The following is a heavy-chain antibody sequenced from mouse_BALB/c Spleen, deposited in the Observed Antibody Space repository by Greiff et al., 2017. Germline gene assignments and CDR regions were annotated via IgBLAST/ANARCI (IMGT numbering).Heavy chain of an antibody. D-gene: IGHD2-4*01. CDR1: GDSITSGY. CDR3: ARLMITTAYYAMDY. CDR2: ISYSGST. V-gene: IGHV3-8*02. Sequence: VQPQQSGPSLVKPSQTLSLTCSVTGDSITSGYWNWIRKFPGNKLEYMGYISYSGSTYYNPSLKSRISITRDTSKNQYYLQLNSVTTEDTATYYCARLMITTAYYAMDYWGQGTSVTVSS. J-gene: IGHJ4*01.